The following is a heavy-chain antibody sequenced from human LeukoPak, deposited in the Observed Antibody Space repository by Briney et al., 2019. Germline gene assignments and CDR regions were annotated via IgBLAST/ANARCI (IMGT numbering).Heavy chain of an antibody. CDR2: INHSGST. Sequence: SETLSLTCAVYGGSFSGYYWSWIRQPPGKGLEWIGEINHSGSTNYNPSLKSRVTVSVDTSKNQFSLKLSSVTAADTAVYYCARKRSGYYDYWGQGTLVTVSS. V-gene: IGHV4-34*01. CDR1: GGSFSGYY. J-gene: IGHJ4*02. D-gene: IGHD3-3*01. CDR3: ARKRSGYYDY.